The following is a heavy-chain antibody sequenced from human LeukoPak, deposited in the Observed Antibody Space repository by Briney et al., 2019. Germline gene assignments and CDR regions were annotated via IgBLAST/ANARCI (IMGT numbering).Heavy chain of an antibody. CDR2: LDRDGTTT. CDR3: VRDTENIGYDAFEF. D-gene: IGHD2/OR15-2a*01. V-gene: IGHV3-74*01. Sequence: GGSLRLSCVASGFTFSTYWMHWVRQAPGKGLEWVSRLDRDGTTTSYADSVYGRFTISRGNAKSTLYLQMRSLRAEDTAVYYCVRDTENIGYDAFEFWGHGTLVTVSS. CDR1: GFTFSTYW. J-gene: IGHJ5*01.